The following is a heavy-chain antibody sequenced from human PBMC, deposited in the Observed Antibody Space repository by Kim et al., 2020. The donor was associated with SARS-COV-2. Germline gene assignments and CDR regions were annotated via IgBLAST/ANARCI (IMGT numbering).Heavy chain of an antibody. CDR2: ISGSGGST. V-gene: IGHV3-23*01. CDR1: GFTFSSYA. CDR3: AKGDDGYNTLRSNTCGY. Sequence: GGSLRLSCAASGFTFSSYAMSWVRQAPGKGLEWVSAISGSGGSTYYADSVKGRFTISRDNSKNTLYLQMNSLRAEDTAVYYCAKGDDGYNTLRSNTCGYWGQGTLVTVSS. D-gene: IGHD5-12*01. J-gene: IGHJ4*02.